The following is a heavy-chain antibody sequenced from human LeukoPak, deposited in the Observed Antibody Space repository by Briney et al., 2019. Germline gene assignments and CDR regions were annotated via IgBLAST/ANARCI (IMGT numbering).Heavy chain of an antibody. J-gene: IGHJ4*02. CDR1: GFTFSSHW. V-gene: IGHV3-7*05. CDR3: AREWCRGDSCYRIFDY. CDR2: IKQDGSGK. Sequence: PGGSLRLSCAASGFTFSSHWMSWVRQAPGKGLEWVANIKQDGSGKYYVGSVKGRFTISRDNAKNSLYLQMNSLRAEDTAVYYYAREWCRGDSCYRIFDYWGQGTLVTVSS. D-gene: IGHD2-15*01.